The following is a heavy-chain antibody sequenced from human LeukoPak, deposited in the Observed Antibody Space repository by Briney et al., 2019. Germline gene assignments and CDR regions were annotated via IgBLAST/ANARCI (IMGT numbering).Heavy chain of an antibody. Sequence: GAPVKVSCKAPGYTSTGYYMHWVRQAPGQGLEWMGWINPNSGGTNYAQKFQGRVTMTRDTSISTAYMELSRLRSDDTAVYYCARASSGRGLYSPSDYWGQGTLVTVSS. J-gene: IGHJ4*02. V-gene: IGHV1-2*02. CDR3: ARASSGRGLYSPSDY. CDR2: INPNSGGT. CDR1: GYTSTGYY. D-gene: IGHD1-26*01.